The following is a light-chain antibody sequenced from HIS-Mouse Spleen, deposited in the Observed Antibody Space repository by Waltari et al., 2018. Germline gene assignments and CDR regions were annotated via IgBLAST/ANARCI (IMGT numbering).Light chain of an antibody. CDR1: QSPLHSNGYNY. Sequence: DIVMTQSPLSLPVTPGEPASIPCRSSQSPLHSNGYNYLDWYLQKPGQSPQLLIYLGSNRASGVPDRFSGSGSGTDFTLKISRVEAEDVGVYYCMQALQTWTFGQGTKVEIK. V-gene: IGKV2-28*01. CDR3: MQALQTWT. CDR2: LGS. J-gene: IGKJ1*01.